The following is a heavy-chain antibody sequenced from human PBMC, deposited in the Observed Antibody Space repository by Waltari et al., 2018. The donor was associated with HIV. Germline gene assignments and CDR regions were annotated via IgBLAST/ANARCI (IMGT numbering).Heavy chain of an antibody. CDR3: AHSSGYSFGGDPFDY. V-gene: IGHV2-5*02. Sequence: QITLKESGPTLVKPTQTLTLTCTFSGFSLTTSGVGVGWIRQPPGKALEWLALIYWDNDNRHSPSLRSRLTFTKDTSKNQVVLTMTNMDPVDTATYSCAHSSGYSFGGDPFDYWGQGTLVTVSS. D-gene: IGHD5-18*01. CDR2: IYWDNDN. CDR1: GFSLTTSGVG. J-gene: IGHJ4*02.